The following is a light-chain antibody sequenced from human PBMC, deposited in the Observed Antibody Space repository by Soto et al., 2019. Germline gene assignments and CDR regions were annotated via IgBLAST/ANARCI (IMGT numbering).Light chain of an antibody. CDR2: AAS. CDR1: RDISSS. V-gene: IGKV1-27*01. J-gene: IGKJ2*01. Sequence: DVQMTQSPSSLSASVGDRVTITCRASRDISSSLAWYQQKPGKVPKLLIYAASTLHAGVQSRFSGSGSGTFFTLTINSLQPEDVATYYCQTYNSAPNTVGRGTRLEIK. CDR3: QTYNSAPNT.